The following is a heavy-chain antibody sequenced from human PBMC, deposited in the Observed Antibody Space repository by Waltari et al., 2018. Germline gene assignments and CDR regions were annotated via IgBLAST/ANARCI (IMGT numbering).Heavy chain of an antibody. Sequence: QVQLQQWGAGLLKPSETLSLTCAVYGGSFSGYYWSWLRQPPGKGLEWIGEINHSGSTNYNPSLKSRVTISVDTSKNQFSLKLSSVTAADTAVYYCARGPVWSGYYKERPRYYFDYWGQGTLVTVSS. D-gene: IGHD3-3*01. V-gene: IGHV4-34*01. J-gene: IGHJ4*02. CDR1: GGSFSGYY. CDR3: ARGPVWSGYYKERPRYYFDY. CDR2: INHSGST.